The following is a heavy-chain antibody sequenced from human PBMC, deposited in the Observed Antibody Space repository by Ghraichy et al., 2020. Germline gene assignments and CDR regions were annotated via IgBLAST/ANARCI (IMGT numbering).Heavy chain of an antibody. V-gene: IGHV3-7*01. Sequence: LSLTCAASGFTFSSYWMSWVRQAPGKGLEWVANIKQDGSEKYYVDSVKGRFTISRDNAKNSLYLQMNSLRAEDTAAYYCARDYNMVYSSSWYPPNYYGMDVWGQGTTVTVSS. CDR2: IKQDGSEK. CDR1: GFTFSSYW. J-gene: IGHJ6*02. D-gene: IGHD6-13*01. CDR3: ARDYNMVYSSSWYPPNYYGMDV.